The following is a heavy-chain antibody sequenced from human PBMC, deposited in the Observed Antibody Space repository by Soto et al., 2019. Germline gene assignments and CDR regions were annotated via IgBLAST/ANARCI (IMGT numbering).Heavy chain of an antibody. CDR3: ASNLGGYSSAFDI. J-gene: IGHJ3*02. CDR2: IYYSGST. V-gene: IGHV4-59*08. CDR1: GGSISSYY. D-gene: IGHD3-10*01. Sequence: QVQLQESGPGLVKPSETLSLTCTVSGGSISSYYWSWIRQPPGKGLEWIGYIYYSGSTNYNPSLKSRVTISVDTSKNQFSLKLSSVTAADTAVYYCASNLGGYSSAFDIWGQGTMVTVSS.